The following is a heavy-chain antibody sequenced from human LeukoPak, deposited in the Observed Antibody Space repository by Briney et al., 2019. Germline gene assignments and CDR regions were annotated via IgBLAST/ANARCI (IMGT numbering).Heavy chain of an antibody. CDR1: GFTFSSYA. V-gene: IGHV3-30-3*01. D-gene: IGHD3-9*01. CDR2: ISYDGSNK. J-gene: IGHJ4*02. Sequence: GGSLRLSCAASGFTFSSYAMHWVRQAPGKGLEWVAVISYDGSNKYYADSVKGRFTISRDNSKNTLYLQMNSLRAEDTAVYYCARGYYDILTGYYHFDYWGQGTLVTVSS. CDR3: ARGYYDILTGYYHFDY.